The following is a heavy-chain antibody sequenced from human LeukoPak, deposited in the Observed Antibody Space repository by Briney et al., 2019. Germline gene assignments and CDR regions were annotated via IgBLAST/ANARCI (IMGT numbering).Heavy chain of an antibody. CDR2: IIPIFGTA. J-gene: IGHJ6*04. CDR1: GGTFSSYA. Sequence: ASVKVSCKASGGTFSSYAISWVRQAPGQGLEWRGGIIPIFGTANYAQKFQGRVTITADKSTSTAYMELSSLRSEDTAVYYCARSPVRGYSYQNYYGMDVWGKGTTVTVSS. V-gene: IGHV1-69*06. CDR3: ARSPVRGYSYQNYYGMDV. D-gene: IGHD5-18*01.